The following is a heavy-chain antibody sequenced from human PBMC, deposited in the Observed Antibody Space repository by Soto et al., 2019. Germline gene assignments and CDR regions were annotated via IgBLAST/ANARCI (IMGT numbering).Heavy chain of an antibody. CDR2: ISYDGSNK. D-gene: IGHD2-15*01. Sequence: QVQLVESGGGVVQPGRSLRLSCAASGFTFSSYAMHWVRQAPGKGLEWVAVISYDGSNKYYADSVKGRFTISRDNSKITLYLQMNSLRAEDTAVYYCARERWFSLDYWGQGTLGTVSS. J-gene: IGHJ4*02. CDR3: ARERWFSLDY. V-gene: IGHV3-30-3*01. CDR1: GFTFSSYA.